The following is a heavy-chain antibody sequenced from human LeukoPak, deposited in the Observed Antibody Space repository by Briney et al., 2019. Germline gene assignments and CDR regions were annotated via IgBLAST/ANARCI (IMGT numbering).Heavy chain of an antibody. CDR3: ARDLAGADVY. V-gene: IGHV3-74*01. J-gene: IGHJ4*02. Sequence: GGSLRLSCAASSFTFSKYWFHWVRQAPGKGLDWVSRINTDGRTTTYADSVKGRFTISRDNAKNTLFLEMNSLRAEDTAVYYCARDLAGADVYWGQGTLVTVSS. CDR1: SFTFSKYW. CDR2: INTDGRTT. D-gene: IGHD6-13*01.